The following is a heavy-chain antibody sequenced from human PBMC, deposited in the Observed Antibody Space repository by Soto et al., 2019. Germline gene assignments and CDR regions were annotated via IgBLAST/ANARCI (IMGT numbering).Heavy chain of an antibody. D-gene: IGHD3-22*01. J-gene: IGHJ3*01. CDR1: GFTFSSYG. V-gene: IGHV3-30*18. Sequence: GGSLRLSCAASGFTFSSYGMHWVRQAPGKGLEWVAVISYDGSNKYYADSVKGRFTISRDNSKNTLYLQMNSLRAEDTAVYYCAKDWPPFNYYDSSGYYYSEGGSWGQGTMVTVSS. CDR2: ISYDGSNK. CDR3: AKDWPPFNYYDSSGYYYSEGGS.